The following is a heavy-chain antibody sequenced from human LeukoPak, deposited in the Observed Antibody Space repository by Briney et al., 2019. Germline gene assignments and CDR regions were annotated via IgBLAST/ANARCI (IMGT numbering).Heavy chain of an antibody. CDR1: GGTFTSYD. J-gene: IGHJ4*02. Sequence: ASVKVSCKASGGTFTSYDISWVRQAPGQGLEWMGWISAYNANTNYAQKLQGRVTMTTDTSTSTAYMELRSLRSDDTAVYYCARSNQPYCGGGSCPLGYWGQGTLVTVSS. CDR2: ISAYNANT. CDR3: ARSNQPYCGGGSCPLGY. D-gene: IGHD2-15*01. V-gene: IGHV1-18*01.